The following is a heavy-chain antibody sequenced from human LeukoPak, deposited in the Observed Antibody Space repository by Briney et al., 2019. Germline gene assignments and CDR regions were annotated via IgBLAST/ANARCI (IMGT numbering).Heavy chain of an antibody. Sequence: GGSLRLSCAASGFTFSSYSMNWARQAPGKGLEWVSYISSSSSTIYYADSVKGRFTISRDNAKNSLYLQMNSLRDEDTAVYYCARNWGDSSGWWDDYYYGMDVWGQGTTVTVSS. CDR2: ISSSSSTI. CDR3: ARNWGDSSGWWDDYYYGMDV. CDR1: GFTFSSYS. J-gene: IGHJ6*02. V-gene: IGHV3-48*02. D-gene: IGHD6-19*01.